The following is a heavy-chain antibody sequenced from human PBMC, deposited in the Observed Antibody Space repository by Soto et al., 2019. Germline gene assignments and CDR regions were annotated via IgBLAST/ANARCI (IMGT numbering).Heavy chain of an antibody. J-gene: IGHJ5*02. CDR3: TRHATYYDSGCYIGDWFDL. CDR2: IKGKANSYAT. V-gene: IGHV3-73*01. Sequence: EVQLVESGGGLVQPGGSLRLSCGASGFTFSGHGIHWVRQASGKGLEWIGRIKGKANSYATEYAASLKGRFTISRDDSENTAYLQMNRLKSEDTAVYYCTRHATYYDSGCYIGDWFDLWGQGTLVTVSS. CDR1: GFTFSGHG. D-gene: IGHD3-22*01.